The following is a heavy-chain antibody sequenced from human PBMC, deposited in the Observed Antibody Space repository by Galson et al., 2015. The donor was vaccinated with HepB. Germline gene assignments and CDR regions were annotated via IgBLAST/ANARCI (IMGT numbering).Heavy chain of an antibody. CDR2: IRTKPHNYAT. Sequence: SLRLSCAASGFTFIGSPIHWVRQASGKGLEWLGRIRTKPHNYATAYAASVRGRFTLSREDSTDTAFLTMKSLKNEDTAVYYCTRWYTSDWGGSSFDYWGQGTLVTVSS. V-gene: IGHV3-73*01. CDR1: GFTFIGSP. D-gene: IGHD6-19*01. CDR3: TRWYTSDWGGSSFDY. J-gene: IGHJ4*02.